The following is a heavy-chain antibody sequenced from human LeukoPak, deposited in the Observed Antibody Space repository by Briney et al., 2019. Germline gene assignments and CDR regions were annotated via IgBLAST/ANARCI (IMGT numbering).Heavy chain of an antibody. D-gene: IGHD6-13*01. J-gene: IGHJ4*02. CDR1: GYSFTSYW. Sequence: GESLNISCKGSGYSFTSYWVGWVRQMPGKGLEWMGIIYPGDSDTRYSPSFQGQVTISADKSISTAYLQWSSLKASDTAMYYCARRSSSWYKGNYFDYWGQGTLVTVSS. CDR3: ARRSSSWYKGNYFDY. CDR2: IYPGDSDT. V-gene: IGHV5-51*01.